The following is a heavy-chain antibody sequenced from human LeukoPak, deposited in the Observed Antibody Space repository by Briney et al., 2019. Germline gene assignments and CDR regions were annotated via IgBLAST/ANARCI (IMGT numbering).Heavy chain of an antibody. V-gene: IGHV3-23*01. CDR3: AKDLRDPSLLRGVGYYDY. J-gene: IGHJ4*02. Sequence: GGSLRLSCAASGFTFTTYAMTWVRQAPGKGLEWVSAISGTGDTSYYADSVKGRFTISRDNSKNTLYLQLKSLRGEDTAMYYCAKDLRDPSLLRGVGYYDYWGRGAQVIVSS. CDR1: GFTFTTYA. CDR2: ISGTGDTS. D-gene: IGHD3-10*01.